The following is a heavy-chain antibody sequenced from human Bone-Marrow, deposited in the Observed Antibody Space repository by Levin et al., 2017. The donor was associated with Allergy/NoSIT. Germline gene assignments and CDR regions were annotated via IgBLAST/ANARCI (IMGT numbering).Heavy chain of an antibody. V-gene: IGHV3-66*01. CDR2: IYSDGST. Sequence: GESLKISCAASGFTVGNNYLTWVRQAPGKGLEWVSLIYSDGSTYYIDSVKGRFTISRDSSKNTLYLQMNSLRVEDTAVYYCATNQPLLTLGYWGQGTLVTVSS. D-gene: IGHD1-26*01. CDR1: GFTVGNNY. J-gene: IGHJ4*02. CDR3: ATNQPLLTLGY.